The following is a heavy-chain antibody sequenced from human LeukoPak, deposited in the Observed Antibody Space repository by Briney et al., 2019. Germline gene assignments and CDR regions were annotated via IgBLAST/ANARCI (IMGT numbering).Heavy chain of an antibody. CDR1: GYTFTGYY. CDR2: INPNSGGT. Sequence: ASVKVSCKASGYTFTGYYMHWVRQAPGQGLEWMGWINPNSGGTNYAQKFQGRVTMTRDTSISTAYMGLSRLRSDDTAVYYCAREGELELRRAHFDYWGQGTLVTVSS. CDR3: AREGELELRRAHFDY. V-gene: IGHV1-2*02. J-gene: IGHJ4*02. D-gene: IGHD1-7*01.